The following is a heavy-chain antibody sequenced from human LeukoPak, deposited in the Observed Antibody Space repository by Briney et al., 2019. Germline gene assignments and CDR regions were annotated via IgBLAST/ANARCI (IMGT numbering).Heavy chain of an antibody. CDR3: AREHYDSSGADAFDI. D-gene: IGHD3-22*01. J-gene: IGHJ3*02. CDR2: IYHSGST. CDR1: GGSISSSNW. Sequence: SGTLSLTCAVSGGSISSSNWWSWVRQPPGKGLEWIGEIYHSGSTNYNPSLKSRVTISVDKSKNQFSLKLSSVTAADTAVYYCAREHYDSSGADAFDIWGQGTMVTVSS. V-gene: IGHV4-4*02.